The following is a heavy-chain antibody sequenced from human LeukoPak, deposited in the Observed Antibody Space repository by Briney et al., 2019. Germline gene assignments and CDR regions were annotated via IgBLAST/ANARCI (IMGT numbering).Heavy chain of an antibody. D-gene: IGHD3-3*01. V-gene: IGHV3-21*04. J-gene: IGHJ4*02. Sequence: GGSLRLSCAASGFTFSTYSLNWVRQAPGKGLEWVSYISCSISYIQYADSVKGRFTISRDNAKNSLYLQMNSLRAEDTAVYYCAKFRYDFWGGYYIGGHLGDYWGQGTLVTVSS. CDR3: AKFRYDFWGGYYIGGHLGDY. CDR1: GFTFSTYS. CDR2: ISCSISYI.